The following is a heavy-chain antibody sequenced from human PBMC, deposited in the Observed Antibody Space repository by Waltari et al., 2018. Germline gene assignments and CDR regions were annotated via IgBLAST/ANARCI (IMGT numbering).Heavy chain of an antibody. CDR2: IYTSGRP. CDR1: GGSISSGSYY. V-gene: IGHV4-61*02. D-gene: IGHD3-10*01. Sequence: QVQLQESGPGLVKPSQTLSLTCTVSGGSISSGSYYWSWIRQPAGKGLEWIGRIYTSGRPNNNPSLKGRVTKSVDTSKNQFSLKLSSVTAADTAVYYCARGYYGSGSYSYYYYYMDVWGKGTTVTVSS. CDR3: ARGYYGSGSYSYYYYYMDV. J-gene: IGHJ6*03.